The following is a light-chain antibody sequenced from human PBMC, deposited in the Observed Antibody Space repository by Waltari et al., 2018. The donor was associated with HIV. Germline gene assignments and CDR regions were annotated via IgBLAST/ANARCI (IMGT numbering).Light chain of an antibody. CDR2: STN. Sequence: QTVVTQEPSFSVSPGGTVTPTCGLSSGSVSPNYYPPWYQQTPGQAPRTLIYSTNTRSSGVPDRFSGSILGNKAALTITGAQADDESEYHCVLYMGSGIWVFGGGTKLTVL. J-gene: IGLJ3*02. CDR3: VLYMGSGIWV. CDR1: SGSVSPNYY. V-gene: IGLV8-61*01.